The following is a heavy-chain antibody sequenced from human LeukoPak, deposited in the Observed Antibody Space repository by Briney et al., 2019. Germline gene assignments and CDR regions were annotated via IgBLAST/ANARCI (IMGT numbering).Heavy chain of an antibody. CDR1: GFTFSSYG. J-gene: IGHJ5*02. D-gene: IGHD2-2*01. V-gene: IGHV3-33*01. Sequence: PGGSLLLSCAASGFTFSSYGMHWARPAPGKGLEWVAVIWYDGSNKYYADSVKGRFTISRDNSKNTLYLQMNSLRAEDTAVYYCARASPIQVVPAAKSHWFDPWGQGTLVTVSS. CDR2: IWYDGSNK. CDR3: ARASPIQVVPAAKSHWFDP.